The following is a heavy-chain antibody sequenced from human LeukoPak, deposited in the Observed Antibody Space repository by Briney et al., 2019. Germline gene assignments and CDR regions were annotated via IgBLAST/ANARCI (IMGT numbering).Heavy chain of an antibody. CDR2: ISSSGGGT. CDR3: AKGGHTSSSWRNFFDY. V-gene: IGHV3-23*01. CDR1: GLTFSTFA. J-gene: IGHJ4*02. Sequence: GGSLRLSCAASGLTFSTFAMSWVRQVPGKGLEWVSAISSSGGGTFYADSVKGRFIISRDNSKDTLSLQMNSLRADDTAVYYCAKGGHTSSSWRNFFDYWGQGILVPVSS. D-gene: IGHD6-6*01.